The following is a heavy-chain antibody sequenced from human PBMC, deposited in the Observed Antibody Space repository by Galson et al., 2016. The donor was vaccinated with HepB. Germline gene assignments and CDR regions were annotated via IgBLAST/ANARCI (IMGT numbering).Heavy chain of an antibody. D-gene: IGHD3/OR15-3a*01. Sequence: SLRLSCAASEFTFSSYWMTWIRQAPGKGLEWVSYISSGSSYTNYADSVKDRFTISRDNAKNSLYLRLSSLRAEDTAVYYCARDLYPKRYDFLSAYHKPAFDIWGQGTMVTVSS. CDR3: ARDLYPKRYDFLSAYHKPAFDI. J-gene: IGHJ3*02. CDR2: ISSGSSYT. CDR1: EFTFSSYW. V-gene: IGHV3-11*06.